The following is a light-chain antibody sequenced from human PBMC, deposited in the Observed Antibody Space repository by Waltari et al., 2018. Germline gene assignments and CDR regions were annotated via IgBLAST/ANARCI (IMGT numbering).Light chain of an antibody. Sequence: DIQMTPSPSSLSASVGDRVTITCQASQDISNYLNWYQQKPGKAPKLLIYDASNLETGVPSRFSGSGSGTDFTFTISSLQPEDFATYYCQQSYSTPHTFGGGTKVEIK. CDR3: QQSYSTPHT. CDR1: QDISNY. V-gene: IGKV1-33*01. CDR2: DAS. J-gene: IGKJ4*01.